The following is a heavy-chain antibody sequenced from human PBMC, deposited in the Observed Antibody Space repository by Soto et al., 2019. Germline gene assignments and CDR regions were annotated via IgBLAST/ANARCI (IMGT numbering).Heavy chain of an antibody. CDR2: ISYDGSNK. CDR1: GFTFSSYA. J-gene: IGHJ4*02. V-gene: IGHV3-30-3*01. Sequence: QVQLVESGGGVVQPGRSLRLSCAASGFTFSSYAMHWVRQAPGKGLEWVAVISYDGSNKYYADSVKGRFTISRDNFKKTLYLQMNSMRAEDTAVYYCARDFWTMGGYSSSWSFDYSGQGTLVTASS. D-gene: IGHD6-13*01. CDR3: ARDFWTMGGYSSSWSFDY.